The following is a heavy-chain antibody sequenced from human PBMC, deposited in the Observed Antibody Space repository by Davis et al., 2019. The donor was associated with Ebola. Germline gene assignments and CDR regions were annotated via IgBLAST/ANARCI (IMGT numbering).Heavy chain of an antibody. CDR1: GGSVSSGSYY. J-gene: IGHJ4*02. V-gene: IGHV4-61*01. CDR2: IYYSGST. CDR3: ARGEYRSSSLNFDY. Sequence: MPGGSLRLSCTVSGGSVSSGSYYWSWIRQPPGKGLEWIGYIYYSGSTNYNPSLKSRVTISVDTSKNQFSLKLSSVTAADTAVYYCARGEYRSSSLNFDYWGQGTLVTVSS. D-gene: IGHD6-6*01.